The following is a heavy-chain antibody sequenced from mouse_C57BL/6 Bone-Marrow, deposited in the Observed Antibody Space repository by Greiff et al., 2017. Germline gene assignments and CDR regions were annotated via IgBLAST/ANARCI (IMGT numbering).Heavy chain of an antibody. J-gene: IGHJ2*01. Sequence: EVKLEESGGGLVKPGGSLKLSCAASGFTFSDYGMHWVRQAPEKGLEWVAYISSGSSTIYYADTVKGRFTIARDNAKNTLFLQMTSLRSEDTAMYYCARDLYYYGSSCDYWGQGTTLTVSS. CDR2: ISSGSSTI. D-gene: IGHD1-1*01. CDR3: ARDLYYYGSSCDY. CDR1: GFTFSDYG. V-gene: IGHV5-17*01.